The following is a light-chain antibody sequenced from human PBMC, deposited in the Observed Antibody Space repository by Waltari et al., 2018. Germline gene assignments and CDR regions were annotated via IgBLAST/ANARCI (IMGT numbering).Light chain of an antibody. J-gene: IGLJ2*01. CDR3: ATWDDNIVL. V-gene: IGLV4-60*03. CDR1: RGHSRYI. CDR2: LEGDGSY. Sequence: QPVLTQSPSASASLGSSVTLPCTLSRGHSRYIIAWHHQRPGKAPRYLMKLEGDGSYNKGKGVPDRFSGSSSGADRYLIISNVQSEDEADYYCATWDDNIVLFGGGTKVTVL.